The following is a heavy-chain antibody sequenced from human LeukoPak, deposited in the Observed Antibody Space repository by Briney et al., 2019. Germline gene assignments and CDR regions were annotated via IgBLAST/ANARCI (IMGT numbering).Heavy chain of an antibody. CDR2: ISSSGSTI. CDR1: GFTFCSFE. V-gene: IGHV3-48*03. CDR3: ASTRWNRPLSFDY. J-gene: IGHJ4*02. Sequence: PGGSLRLSCAASGFTFCSFEWKWVRQAPGKGLVSCSYISSSGSTIYSADSVKGRFTISRDNAKNSLYLQMSSLRAEDTAVYYCASTRWNRPLSFDYWGQGTLVTVSS. D-gene: IGHD1-1*01.